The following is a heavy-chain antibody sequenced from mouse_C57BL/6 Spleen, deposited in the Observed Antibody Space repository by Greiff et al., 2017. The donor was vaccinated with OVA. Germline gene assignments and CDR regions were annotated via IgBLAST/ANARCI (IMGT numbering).Heavy chain of an antibody. J-gene: IGHJ2*01. Sequence: EVQLQESGPGMVKPSQSLSLTCPVTGYSITSGYDWHWIRPFPGNKLEWMGYISYSGSTNYNPSLKSRISITHDTSKNHFFLKLNSVTTEDTATYYCARGRVSYFDYWGQGTTLTVSS. CDR2: ISYSGST. V-gene: IGHV3-1*01. CDR1: GYSITSGYD. CDR3: ARGRVSYFDY.